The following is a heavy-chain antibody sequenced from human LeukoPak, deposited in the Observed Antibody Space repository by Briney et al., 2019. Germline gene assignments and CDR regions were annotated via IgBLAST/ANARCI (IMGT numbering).Heavy chain of an antibody. J-gene: IGHJ4*02. D-gene: IGHD6-13*01. V-gene: IGHV3-9*01. CDR3: AKGLYSSSWYYFDY. CDR1: GFTFVDYA. Sequence: PGRSLRLSCAASGFTFVDYAMHWVRQAPGKGLEWVSGISWNSGSITYADSVKGRFTISRDNAKNSLYLQMNSLRAEDTALYYCAKGLYSSSWYYFDYRGQGTLVTVSS. CDR2: ISWNSGSI.